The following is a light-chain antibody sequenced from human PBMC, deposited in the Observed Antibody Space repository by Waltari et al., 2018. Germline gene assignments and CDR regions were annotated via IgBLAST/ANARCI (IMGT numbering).Light chain of an antibody. CDR3: TAWDFSLNAHV. J-gene: IGLJ1*01. CDR1: SNNVGNLG. CDR2: RNN. V-gene: IGLV10-54*04. Sequence: CPGNSNNVGNLGAAWLQQDPGHPPKLLSYRNNNRPSGVSERFSAARSGNTASLTITGLQPEYEADYYCTAWDFSLNAHVFGSGTKVTVL.